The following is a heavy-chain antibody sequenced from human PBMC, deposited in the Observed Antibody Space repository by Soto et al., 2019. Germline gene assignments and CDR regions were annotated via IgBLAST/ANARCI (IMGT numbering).Heavy chain of an antibody. CDR3: ARRWCSSTSCYDRNYGMDV. Sequence: HGESLKISCKGSGYSFTSYWIGWVRQMPGKGLEWMGIIYPGDSDTRYSPSFQGQVTISADKSISTAYLQWSSLKASDTAMYYCARRWCSSTSCYDRNYGMDVWGQGTTVTVSS. CDR2: IYPGDSDT. D-gene: IGHD2-2*01. J-gene: IGHJ6*02. CDR1: GYSFTSYW. V-gene: IGHV5-51*01.